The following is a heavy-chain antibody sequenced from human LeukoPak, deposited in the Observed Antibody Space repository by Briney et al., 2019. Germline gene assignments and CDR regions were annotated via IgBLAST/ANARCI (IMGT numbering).Heavy chain of an antibody. CDR2: IYYSGTT. CDR1: GGSIGKTSYY. V-gene: IGHV4-39*07. Sequence: SETLSLTCTVSGGSIGKTSYYWGWIRQPPGKGLEWIGNIYYSGTTYYNPSLNSRVTISVGTSKNQFSLTLNSVTAADTAVYFCARFKQLGRSFDSWGLGSLVTVSS. J-gene: IGHJ4*02. CDR3: ARFKQLGRSFDS. D-gene: IGHD1-1*01.